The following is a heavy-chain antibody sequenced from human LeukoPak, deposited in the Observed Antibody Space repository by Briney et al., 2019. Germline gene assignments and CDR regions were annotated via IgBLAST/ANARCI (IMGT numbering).Heavy chain of an antibody. Sequence: PSETLSLTGTVSGGSISSYYWSSIRQPAGKGLEWIVRIYTSGSTTYNPSLKSRVTMSVDTSKNQFSLKLTSVTAADTAVYYCARRGSDWYFDLWGRGTLVTVSS. V-gene: IGHV4-4*07. CDR1: GGSISSYY. D-gene: IGHD2-15*01. CDR3: ARRGSDWYFDL. CDR2: IYTSGST. J-gene: IGHJ2*01.